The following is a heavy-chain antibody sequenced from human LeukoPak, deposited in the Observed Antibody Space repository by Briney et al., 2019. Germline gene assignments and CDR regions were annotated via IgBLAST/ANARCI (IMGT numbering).Heavy chain of an antibody. V-gene: IGHV3-48*02. Sequence: GSLRLSCAASGFPVSSNYMSWVRQAPGKGLEWVSHISSSSSSIYYADSVKGRFSISRDNAKNSLYLQMNSLRDEDTAVYYCARSGYGSRWYFFDHWGQGTLVTVSS. D-gene: IGHD6-13*01. J-gene: IGHJ4*02. CDR1: GFPVSSNY. CDR3: ARSGYGSRWYFFDH. CDR2: ISSSSSSI.